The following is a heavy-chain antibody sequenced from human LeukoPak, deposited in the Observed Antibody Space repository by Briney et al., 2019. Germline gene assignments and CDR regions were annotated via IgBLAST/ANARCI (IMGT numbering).Heavy chain of an antibody. Sequence: PSETLSLTCTVSGGSISSSSYYWGWIRQPPGKGLEWIGSIYYSGSTYYNPSRKSRVTISVDTSKNQFSLKLSSVTAADTAVYYCARDHPSMDVWGKGTAVTISS. J-gene: IGHJ6*03. CDR1: GGSISSSSYY. CDR3: ARDHPSMDV. CDR2: IYYSGST. V-gene: IGHV4-39*07.